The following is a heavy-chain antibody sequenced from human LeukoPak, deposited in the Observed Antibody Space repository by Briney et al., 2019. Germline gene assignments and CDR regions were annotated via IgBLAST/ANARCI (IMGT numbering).Heavy chain of an antibody. CDR2: ISAYNGNT. Sequence: GASVKVSCKASGYTFTSYGISWVRQAPGQGPEWMGWISAYNGNTNYAQKLQGRVTMTTDTSTSTAYMELRSLRFDDTAVYYCARLIAAAGTEEAFGIWGQGTMVTVSS. J-gene: IGHJ3*02. V-gene: IGHV1-18*01. D-gene: IGHD6-13*01. CDR1: GYTFTSYG. CDR3: ARLIAAAGTEEAFGI.